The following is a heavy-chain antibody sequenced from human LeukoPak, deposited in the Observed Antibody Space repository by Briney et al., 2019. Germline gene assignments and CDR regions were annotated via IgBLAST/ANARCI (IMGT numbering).Heavy chain of an antibody. CDR1: GFTFSSYG. Sequence: GGSLRLSCVASGFTFSSYGMHWVRQAPGKGLEWVAVISHDGSSIFYADSAKGRFSISRDNSKNTLYLQMNSLRAEDTAVYYCSNGDSFYFEYWGQGTLLTVSS. D-gene: IGHD2-21*01. V-gene: IGHV3-30*18. CDR2: ISHDGSSI. CDR3: SNGDSFYFEY. J-gene: IGHJ4*02.